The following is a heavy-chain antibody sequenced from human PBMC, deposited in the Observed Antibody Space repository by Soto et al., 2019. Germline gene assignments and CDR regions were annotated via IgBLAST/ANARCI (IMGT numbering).Heavy chain of an antibody. CDR2: ISSNGVGT. CDR1: GFTLSGYA. Sequence: EVQLAESGGGLAQPGGSLRLSCAASGFTLSGYAMDWVRQAPGNGLEYVSGISSNGVGTYYANSLQGRFTISRANSKNTVYLHMGSLRPEDMAVSYCARRARPDFYYMDVWGKGTTVTVSS. CDR3: ARRARPDFYYMDV. D-gene: IGHD6-6*01. V-gene: IGHV3-64*01. J-gene: IGHJ6*03.